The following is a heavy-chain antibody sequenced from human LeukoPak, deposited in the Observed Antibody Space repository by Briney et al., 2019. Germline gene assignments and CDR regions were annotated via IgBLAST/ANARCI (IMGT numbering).Heavy chain of an antibody. J-gene: IGHJ4*02. CDR3: APIAVAGTVDY. CDR1: GFTVGSNY. D-gene: IGHD6-19*01. Sequence: GGSLRLSCAASGFTVGSNYMSWVRQAPGKGLEWVSVIYSGGSTYYADSVKGRFTISRDNSKNTLYLRMNSLRAEDTAVYYCAPIAVAGTVDYWGQGTLVTVSS. V-gene: IGHV3-66*01. CDR2: IYSGGST.